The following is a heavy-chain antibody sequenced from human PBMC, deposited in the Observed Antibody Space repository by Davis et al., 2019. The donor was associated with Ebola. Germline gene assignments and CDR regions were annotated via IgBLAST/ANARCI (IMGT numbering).Heavy chain of an antibody. Sequence: GESLKISCAASGFSFSTYAMNWVRQAPGKGLEWVSTISSGSSNTYYADSVKGRFTISRDNAKNSLYLQMNSLRDEDTAVYYCARGRNWFDPWGQGTLVTVSS. V-gene: IGHV3-48*02. CDR3: ARGRNWFDP. CDR1: GFSFSTYA. CDR2: ISSGSSNT. J-gene: IGHJ5*02.